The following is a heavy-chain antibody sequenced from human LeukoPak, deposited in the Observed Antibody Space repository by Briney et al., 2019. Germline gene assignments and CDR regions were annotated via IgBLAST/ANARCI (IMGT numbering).Heavy chain of an antibody. CDR1: GYTFTGYY. D-gene: IGHD3-16*01. CDR3: AWGPLSDSWFDP. V-gene: IGHV1-69*02. CDR2: IIPILGIA. Sequence: SAKVSCKASGYTFTGYYMHWVRQAPGQGLEWMGRIIPILGIANYAQKFQSRVTITADKSTSTAYMELSSLRSEDTAVYYCAWGPLSDSWFDPWGQGTLVTVSS. J-gene: IGHJ5*02.